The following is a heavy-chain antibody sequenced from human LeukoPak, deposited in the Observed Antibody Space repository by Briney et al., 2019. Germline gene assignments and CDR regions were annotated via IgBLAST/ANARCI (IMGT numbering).Heavy chain of an antibody. CDR1: GFTFSSYG. Sequence: PGRSLRLSCAASGFTFSSYGMHWVRQAPGKGLEWVAVIWYDGSNKYYADSVKGRFTISRDNSENTLYLQMNSLRAEDTAVYYCARPIGYSSPADYWGQGTLVTVSS. V-gene: IGHV3-33*01. CDR3: ARPIGYSSPADY. D-gene: IGHD5-18*01. CDR2: IWYDGSNK. J-gene: IGHJ4*02.